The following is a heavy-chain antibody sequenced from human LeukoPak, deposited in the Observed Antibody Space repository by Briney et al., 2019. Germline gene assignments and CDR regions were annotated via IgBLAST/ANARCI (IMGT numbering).Heavy chain of an antibody. Sequence: AASVKVSCKVSGYTLTELSMHWVQQAPGKGLEWMGGFDPEDGETIYAQKFQGRVTMTRDTSTSTVYMELSSLRSEDTAVYYCAREGCSSTSCHTGGQFDPWGQGTLVTVSS. CDR1: GYTLTELS. CDR3: AREGCSSTSCHTGGQFDP. CDR2: FDPEDGET. J-gene: IGHJ5*02. V-gene: IGHV1-24*01. D-gene: IGHD2-2*01.